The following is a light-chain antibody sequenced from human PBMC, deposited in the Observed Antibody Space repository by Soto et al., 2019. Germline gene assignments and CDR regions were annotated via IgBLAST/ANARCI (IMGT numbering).Light chain of an antibody. CDR2: DFS. CDR1: SSDVGGYNY. V-gene: IGLV2-11*01. Sequence: QSVLTQPRSVSGSPGQSVTISCTGTSSDVGGYNYVSWYQQHPGKAPKLMIYDFSKRPSGFLVRFSGSKSGNTASLTIFGLQAEDEADYYCCSYAGSYTYVFGTGTKVTVL. CDR3: CSYAGSYTYV. J-gene: IGLJ1*01.